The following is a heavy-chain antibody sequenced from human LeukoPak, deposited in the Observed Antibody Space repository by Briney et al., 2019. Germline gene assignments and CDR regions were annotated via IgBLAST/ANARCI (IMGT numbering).Heavy chain of an antibody. CDR1: GFSLSTSGMC. Sequence: SGPALVKPTQTLTLTCSFSGFSLSTSGMCVSWIRQPPMKALEWLARFDWDDDKYYSTSLKTRLTISKDTSKNQVVLTMTNMDPVDTATYYCARTSTTVTGDAFDIWGQGTMVTVSS. CDR2: FDWDDDK. J-gene: IGHJ3*02. CDR3: ARTSTTVTGDAFDI. V-gene: IGHV2-70*11. D-gene: IGHD4-11*01.